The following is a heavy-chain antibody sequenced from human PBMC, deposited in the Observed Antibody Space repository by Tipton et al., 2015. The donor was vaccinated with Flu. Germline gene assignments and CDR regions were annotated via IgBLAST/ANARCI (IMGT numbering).Heavy chain of an antibody. CDR2: IYYRGTT. Sequence: TLSLTCTVSGGSVSPYYWNWVRQSPGKGLEWIGYIYYRGTTGYNPSLKSRVTISVDTSKNQVSLKLTSVTAADTAVYYCARDLVQDYRDQYFGMDVWVQGTTVTGSS. V-gene: IGHV4-59*02. J-gene: IGHJ6*02. CDR3: ARDLVQDYRDQYFGMDV. CDR1: GGSVSPYY. D-gene: IGHD4-11*01.